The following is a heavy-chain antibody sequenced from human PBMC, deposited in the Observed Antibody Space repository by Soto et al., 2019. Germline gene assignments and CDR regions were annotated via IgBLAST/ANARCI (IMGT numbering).Heavy chain of an antibody. Sequence: EVQLLESGGGLVQPGGSLRLSWVVSGFTFSSYAMSWVRQAPGKGLEWVSGISGISDGGYSTYYADSVKGRFTISRDNSKNTLYVQMNSLRAEDTAVYYCAKPHVTYYYYGMDVWGHGTTVTVSS. J-gene: IGHJ6*02. CDR2: ISGISDGGYST. CDR1: GFTFSSYA. CDR3: AKPHVTYYYYGMDV. V-gene: IGHV3-23*01.